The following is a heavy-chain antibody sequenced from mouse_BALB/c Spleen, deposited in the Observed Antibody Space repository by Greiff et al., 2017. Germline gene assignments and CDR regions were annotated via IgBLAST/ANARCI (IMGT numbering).Heavy chain of an antibody. J-gene: IGHJ2*01. CDR3: ARSYYDYPYYFDY. Sequence: VQLQESGAELMKPGASVKISCKATGYTFSSYWIEWVKQRPGHGLEWIGEINPSNGRTNYNEKFKSKATLTVDKSSSTAYMQLSSLTSEDSAVYYCARSYYDYPYYFDYWGQGTTLTVSS. V-gene: IGHV1S81*02. CDR1: GYTFSSYW. CDR2: INPSNGRT. D-gene: IGHD2-4*01.